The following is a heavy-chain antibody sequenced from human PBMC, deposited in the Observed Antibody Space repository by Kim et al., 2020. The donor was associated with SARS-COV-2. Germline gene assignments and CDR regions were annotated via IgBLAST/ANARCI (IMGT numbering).Heavy chain of an antibody. J-gene: IGHJ4*02. Sequence: GGSLRLSCAASGFTFSSYAMHWVRQAPGKGLEWVAVISYDGSNKYYADSVKGRFTISRDNSKNTLYLQMNSLRAEDTAVYYCARDIYYGSGTGFPFDYWGQGTLVTVSS. CDR3: ARDIYYGSGTGFPFDY. CDR2: ISYDGSNK. D-gene: IGHD3-10*01. CDR1: GFTFSSYA. V-gene: IGHV3-30*04.